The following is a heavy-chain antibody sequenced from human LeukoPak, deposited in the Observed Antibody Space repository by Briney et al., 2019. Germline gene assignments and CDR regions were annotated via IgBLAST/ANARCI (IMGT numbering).Heavy chain of an antibody. CDR3: ARGKNCSGGSCYLPTG. J-gene: IGHJ4*02. D-gene: IGHD2-15*01. CDR2: IIPIFGTA. CDR1: GGTFSSYA. Sequence: SLKVSCKASGGTFSSYAISWVRQAPGQGLEWMGGIIPIFGTANYAQKFQGRVTITADESTSTAYMELSSLRSEDTAVYYCARGKNCSGGSCYLPTGWGQGTLVTVCS. V-gene: IGHV1-69*01.